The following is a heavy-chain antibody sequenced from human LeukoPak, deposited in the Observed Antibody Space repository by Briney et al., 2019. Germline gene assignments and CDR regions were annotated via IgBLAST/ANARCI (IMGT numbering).Heavy chain of an antibody. V-gene: IGHV1-2*02. J-gene: IGHJ4*02. CDR1: GYTFTGYY. CDR2: INPDSGGT. Sequence: ASVKVSCKASGYTFTGYYMHWVRQAPGQGLEWMGWINPDSGGTNYAQRFQGRVTMTRDTSISTAYMELSRLRSDDTAVYYCARIYHSGSYFLIWGQGTLVTVSS. D-gene: IGHD3-10*01. CDR3: ARIYHSGSYFLI.